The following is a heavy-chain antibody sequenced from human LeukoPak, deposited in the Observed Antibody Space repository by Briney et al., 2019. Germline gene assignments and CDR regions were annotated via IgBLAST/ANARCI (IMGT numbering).Heavy chain of an antibody. D-gene: IGHD3-10*01. CDR2: INPNSGGT. J-gene: IGHJ6*02. V-gene: IGHV1-2*02. CDR3: ATHYGSGSYYRSVYYYGMDV. Sequence: ASVKVSCKASGYTFTGYYMHWVRQAPGQGLEWMGWINPNSGGTNYAQKFQGRVTMTRDTSISTDYMELSRLRSDDTAVYYCATHYGSGSYYRSVYYYGMDVWGQGTTVTVSS. CDR1: GYTFTGYY.